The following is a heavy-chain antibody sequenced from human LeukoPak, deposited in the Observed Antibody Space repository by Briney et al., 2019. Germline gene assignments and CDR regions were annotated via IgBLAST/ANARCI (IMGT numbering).Heavy chain of an antibody. CDR2: IIPIFGTA. CDR3: ARESHCSSTSCHPPDY. CDR1: GGTFSSYA. V-gene: IGHV1-69*13. J-gene: IGHJ4*02. Sequence: SVKVSCEASGGTFSSYAVSWVRQAPGQGLEWMGGIIPIFGTANYAQKFQGRVTITADESTSTAYMELSSLRSEDTAVYYCARESHCSSTSCHPPDYWGQGTLVTVSS. D-gene: IGHD2-2*01.